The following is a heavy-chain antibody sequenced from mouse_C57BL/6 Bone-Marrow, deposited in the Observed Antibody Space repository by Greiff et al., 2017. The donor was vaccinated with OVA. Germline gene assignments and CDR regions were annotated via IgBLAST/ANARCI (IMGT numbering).Heavy chain of an antibody. CDR3: SRVQLRLRFAY. V-gene: IGHV1-80*01. J-gene: IGHJ3*01. D-gene: IGHD3-2*02. CDR2: IYPGDGDT. CDR1: GYAFSSYW. Sequence: QVQLQQSGAELVKPGASVKISCKASGYAFSSYWMNWVKQRPGKGLEWIGQIYPGDGDTNYNGKFKGKATLTADKSSSTAYMQLSSLTSEDSAVYFCSRVQLRLRFAYWGQETLVTVSS.